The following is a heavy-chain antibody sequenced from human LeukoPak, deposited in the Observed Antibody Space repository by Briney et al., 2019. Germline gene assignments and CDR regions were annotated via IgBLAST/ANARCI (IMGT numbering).Heavy chain of an antibody. CDR2: IWYDGSNK. CDR3: AREPTSAYYDFWSGYSPFDY. V-gene: IGHV3-33*01. D-gene: IGHD3-3*01. J-gene: IGHJ4*02. Sequence: PGRSLRLSCAASGFTFSSYGTHWVRQAPGKGLEWVAVIWYDGSNKYYADSVKGRFTISRDNSKNTLYLQMNSLRAEDTAVYYCAREPTSAYYDFWSGYSPFDYWGQGTLVTVSS. CDR1: GFTFSSYG.